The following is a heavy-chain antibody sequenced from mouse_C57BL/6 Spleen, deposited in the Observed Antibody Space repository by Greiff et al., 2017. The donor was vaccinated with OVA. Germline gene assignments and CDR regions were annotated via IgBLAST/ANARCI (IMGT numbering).Heavy chain of an antibody. J-gene: IGHJ4*01. D-gene: IGHD2-3*01. CDR2: INPNNGGT. Sequence: EVQLQQSGPELVKPGASVKISCKASGYTFTDYYMNWVKQSHGKSLEWIGDINPNNGGTSYNQKFKGKATLTVDKSSSTAYMELRSLTSEDSAVYYCARDGGYGMDYWGRGTSVTVSS. CDR3: ARDGGYGMDY. CDR1: GYTFTDYY. V-gene: IGHV1-26*01.